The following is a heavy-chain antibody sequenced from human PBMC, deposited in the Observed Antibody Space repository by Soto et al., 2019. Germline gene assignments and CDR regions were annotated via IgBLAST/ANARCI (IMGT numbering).Heavy chain of an antibody. J-gene: IGHJ4*02. D-gene: IGHD4-17*01. V-gene: IGHV3-33*01. CDR1: GFTFSSCG. Sequence: QVQLVESGGGVVQPGRSLRLSCAASGFTFSSCGMHWVRQAPGKGLEWVAVIWYDGSNKYYADSVKGRFTISRDNSKNTLYLQMNSLRAEDTAVYYCARDGNDYGDFDYWGQGTLVTVSS. CDR3: ARDGNDYGDFDY. CDR2: IWYDGSNK.